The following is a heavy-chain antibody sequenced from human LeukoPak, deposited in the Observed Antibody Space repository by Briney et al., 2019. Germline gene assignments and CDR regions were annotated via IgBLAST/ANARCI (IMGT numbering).Heavy chain of an antibody. D-gene: IGHD3-22*01. J-gene: IGHJ4*02. Sequence: SQTLSLTCTVSGGSISSGGYYWSWIRQPPGKGLEWIGYIYHSGSTYYNPSLKSRVTISVDRSKNQFSLKLSSVTAADTAVYYCARDGMDYYDSSGYFDYWGQGTLVTVSS. CDR2: IYHSGST. CDR3: ARDGMDYYDSSGYFDY. V-gene: IGHV4-30-2*01. CDR1: GGSISSGGYY.